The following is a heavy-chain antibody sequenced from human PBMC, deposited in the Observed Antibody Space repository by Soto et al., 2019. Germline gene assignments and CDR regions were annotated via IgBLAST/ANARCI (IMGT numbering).Heavy chain of an antibody. CDR1: GGAFSSSS. Sequence: QVQLVQSGAEVRKPGSSVKVSCKASGGAFSSSSINWVRQAPGQGLEWMGGIIPMFGTTNYAQKLQGRVTLTADESTSTAYMEMTDLRSEDTAVYYCAEGEGGYDTWGQGTLVTVST. J-gene: IGHJ5*02. V-gene: IGHV1-69*01. D-gene: IGHD3-22*01. CDR3: AEGEGGYDT. CDR2: IIPMFGTT.